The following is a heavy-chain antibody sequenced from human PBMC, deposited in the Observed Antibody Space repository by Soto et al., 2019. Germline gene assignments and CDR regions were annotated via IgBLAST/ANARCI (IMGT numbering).Heavy chain of an antibody. J-gene: IGHJ5*02. Sequence: PSETLSLTCTVSGGSISSSSYYWGWIRQPPGQGLEWIGSIYYSGSTYYNPSLKSRVTISVDTSKNQFSLKLSSVTAADTAVYYCARHDYGDFNWFDPWGQGTLVTVSS. CDR3: ARHDYGDFNWFDP. CDR2: IYYSGST. D-gene: IGHD4-17*01. V-gene: IGHV4-39*01. CDR1: GGSISSSSYY.